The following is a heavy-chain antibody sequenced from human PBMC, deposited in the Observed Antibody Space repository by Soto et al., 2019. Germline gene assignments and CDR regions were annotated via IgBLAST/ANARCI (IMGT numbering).Heavy chain of an antibody. J-gene: IGHJ4*02. Sequence: SETLSLTCTVSGGSISSGDYYWSWIRQPPGKGLEWIGYIYYSGSTYYNPSLKSRVTISVDTSKNQFSLKLSSVTAADTAVYYCARGGAGDSSGYYDYWGQGTLVTVSS. V-gene: IGHV4-30-4*01. CDR3: ARGGAGDSSGYYDY. CDR2: IYYSGST. D-gene: IGHD3-22*01. CDR1: GGSISSGDYY.